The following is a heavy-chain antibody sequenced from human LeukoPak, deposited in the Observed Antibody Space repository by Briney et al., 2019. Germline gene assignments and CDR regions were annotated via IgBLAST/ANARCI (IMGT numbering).Heavy chain of an antibody. D-gene: IGHD1-26*01. J-gene: IGHJ4*02. CDR3: ASGEWELPF. Sequence: SETLSLTCTVSGGSISSYYWSWIRQPPGKGLEWIGYIYYSGSTNYNPSLKSRVTISVDTSKNQFSLKLSSVTAADTAVYYCASGEWELPFWGQGTLVTVSS. CDR2: IYYSGST. V-gene: IGHV4-59*01. CDR1: GGSISSYY.